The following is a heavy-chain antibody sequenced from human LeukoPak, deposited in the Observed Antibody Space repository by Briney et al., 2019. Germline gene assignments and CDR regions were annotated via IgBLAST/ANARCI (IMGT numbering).Heavy chain of an antibody. J-gene: IGHJ4*02. Sequence: SQTLSLTCALSGDSVSSNSAAWNWIRRSPSRGLEWLGRTYYRSKWYNDYAVSVKGRIAINPDTSKNQFSLQLNSVTPEDTAVYYCARAKGRSPLFDYWGQGTLVTVSS. CDR3: ARAKGRSPLFDY. D-gene: IGHD6-13*01. CDR1: GDSVSSNSAA. V-gene: IGHV6-1*01. CDR2: TYYRSKWYN.